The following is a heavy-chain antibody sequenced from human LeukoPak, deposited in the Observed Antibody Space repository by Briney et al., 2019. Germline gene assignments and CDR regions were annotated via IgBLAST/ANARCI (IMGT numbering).Heavy chain of an antibody. Sequence: TSETLSLTCAVYGGSFSGYYWSWIRQSPEKGLEWIGEINHSGTTNYNPSLQSRVTVSVDTSKTQFSLKLNSVTAADTAVYYCARHYGAGSYHSYYGMDVWGQGTTVTFSS. CDR3: ARHYGAGSYHSYYGMDV. J-gene: IGHJ6*02. D-gene: IGHD3-10*01. CDR1: GGSFSGYY. V-gene: IGHV4-34*01. CDR2: INHSGTT.